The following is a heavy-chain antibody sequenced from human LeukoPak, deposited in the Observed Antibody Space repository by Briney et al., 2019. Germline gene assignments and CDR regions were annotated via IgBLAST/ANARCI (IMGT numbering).Heavy chain of an antibody. CDR2: INPNSGGT. CDR1: GYTFTGYY. D-gene: IGHD3/OR15-3a*01. J-gene: IGHJ4*02. Sequence: GASVKVSCKASGYTFTGYYMHWVRQAPGQGLEWMGWINPNSGGTNYAQKFQGRVTMTRDTSISTAYMELSRLRSDDTAVYYCARDGVGLERVLHGGDWDYWGQGTLVTVSS. V-gene: IGHV1-2*02. CDR3: ARDGVGLERVLHGGDWDY.